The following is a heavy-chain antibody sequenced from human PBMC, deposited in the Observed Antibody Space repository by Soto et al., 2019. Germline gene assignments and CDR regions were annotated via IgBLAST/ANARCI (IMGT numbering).Heavy chain of an antibody. Sequence: GGSLRLSCAASGFNVGDYEMNWVRQAPGKGLEWISMITSGGTVFYYADSVRGRFAISRDDTENSLHLQMNSLRVEDTAMYYCARGRYALGVWGQGTTVTVSS. J-gene: IGHJ6*02. V-gene: IGHV3-48*03. CDR2: ITSGGTVF. CDR1: GFNVGDYE. D-gene: IGHD3-9*01. CDR3: ARGRYALGV.